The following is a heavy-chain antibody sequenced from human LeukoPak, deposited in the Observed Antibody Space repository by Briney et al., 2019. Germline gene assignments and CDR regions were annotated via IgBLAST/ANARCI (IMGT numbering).Heavy chain of an antibody. D-gene: IGHD6-19*01. V-gene: IGHV3-23*01. CDR3: AKAGRVVGGWTYYYYYGMDV. Sequence: SGGSLRLSCAASGFTFSSYAMSWVRQAPGKGLEWVSAISGSGGSTYYADSVKGRFTISRDNSKNTLYLQMNSLRAEDTAVYYCAKAGRVVGGWTYYYYYGMDVWGQGTTVTVSS. CDR2: ISGSGGST. CDR1: GFTFSSYA. J-gene: IGHJ6*02.